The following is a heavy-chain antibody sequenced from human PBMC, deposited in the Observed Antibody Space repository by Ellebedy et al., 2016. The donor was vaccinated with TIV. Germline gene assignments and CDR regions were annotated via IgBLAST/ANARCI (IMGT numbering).Heavy chain of an antibody. CDR1: GYTFTSYA. D-gene: IGHD5-18*01. V-gene: IGHV1-3*01. CDR3: ARWGLVDTAMVAPYYYYYYGMDV. CDR2: INAGNGNT. J-gene: IGHJ6*02. Sequence: ASVKVSXKASGYTFTSYAMHWVRQAPGQRLEWMGWINAGNGNTKYSQKFQGRVTITRDTSASTAYMELSSLRSEDTAVYYCARWGLVDTAMVAPYYYYYYGMDVWGQGTTVTVSS.